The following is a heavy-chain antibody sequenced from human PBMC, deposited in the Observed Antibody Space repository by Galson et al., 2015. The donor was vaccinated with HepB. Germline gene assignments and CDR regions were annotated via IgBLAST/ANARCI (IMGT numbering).Heavy chain of an antibody. Sequence: SETLSLTCTVSGGSVSSSTYYWGWIRQPPGKGLEWIGSVYYSGNTYYKPSLKSRVTISVDTSKNQFSLKLSSVTAADTAVYYSARLDYYDSSFVRAFDIWGQGTMVTVSS. CDR2: VYYSGNT. V-gene: IGHV4-39*07. CDR3: ARLDYYDSSFVRAFDI. D-gene: IGHD3-22*01. CDR1: GGSVSSSTYY. J-gene: IGHJ3*02.